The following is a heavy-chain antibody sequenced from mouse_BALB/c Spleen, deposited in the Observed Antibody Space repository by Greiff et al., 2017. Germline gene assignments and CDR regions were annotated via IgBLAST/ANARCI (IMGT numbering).Heavy chain of an antibody. CDR1: GISITTGNYR. D-gene: IGHD2-4*01. V-gene: IGHV3-5*02. Sequence: EVKLQESGPGLVKPSQTVSLTCTVTGISITTGNYRWSWIRQFPGNKLEWIGYIYYSGTITYNPSLTSRTTITRDTSKNQFFLEMNSLTAEDTATYYCARYYDYAFDYWGQGTLVTVSA. J-gene: IGHJ3*01. CDR2: IYYSGTI. CDR3: ARYYDYAFDY.